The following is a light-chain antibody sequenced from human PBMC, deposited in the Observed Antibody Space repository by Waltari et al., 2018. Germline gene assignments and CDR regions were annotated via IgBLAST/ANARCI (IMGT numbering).Light chain of an antibody. Sequence: QSALTQPRSVSGSPGQSVPISCPGTSRDVGGYNYVSWYQQHPGKAPKLMIYDVSKRPSGVPDRFSGSKSGNTASLTISGLQAEDEADYYCCSYAGSYTYVVFGGGTKLTVL. CDR2: DVS. V-gene: IGLV2-11*01. CDR3: CSYAGSYTYVV. CDR1: SRDVGGYNY. J-gene: IGLJ2*01.